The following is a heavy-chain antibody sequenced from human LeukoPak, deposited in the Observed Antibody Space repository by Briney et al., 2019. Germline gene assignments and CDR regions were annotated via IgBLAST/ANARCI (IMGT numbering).Heavy chain of an antibody. J-gene: IGHJ4*02. D-gene: IGHD1-14*01. CDR3: ARDNPALNY. V-gene: IGHV4-31*03. CDR1: GGSISSNSYY. CDR2: IYYSGST. Sequence: PSETLSLTCTVSGGSISSNSYYWSWIRQHPGKGLEWIGYIYYSGSTYYNPSLKSRVTISVDTSKNQFSLKLSSVTAADTAVYYCARDNPALNYWGQGTLVTVSS.